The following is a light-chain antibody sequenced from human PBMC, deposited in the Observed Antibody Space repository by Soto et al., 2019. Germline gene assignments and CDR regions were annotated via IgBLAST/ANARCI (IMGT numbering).Light chain of an antibody. Sequence: DIVMTQSPDSLAVSLGERATINCKSSQSVLYSSNNKNYLAWYQQKPGQPPKLLISWASTREPGVPDRFSGSGSGTDFTLTISGLQAEDVAAYYCQQYKSTPRTFDQGTKVEIK. CDR1: QSVLYSSNNKNY. CDR2: WAS. J-gene: IGKJ1*01. V-gene: IGKV4-1*01. CDR3: QQYKSTPRT.